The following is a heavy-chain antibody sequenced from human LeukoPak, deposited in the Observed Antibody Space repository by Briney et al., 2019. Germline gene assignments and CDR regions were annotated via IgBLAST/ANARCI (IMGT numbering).Heavy chain of an antibody. Sequence: GGSLRLSCAASGFTFSSYWMSWVRQAPGKGLEWVANIKQDGSEKYYVDSVKGRFTISRDNAKNSLYLQMNSLRAEDTAIYYCTRDFGSIVVVTAIVDWGQGTLVTVSS. D-gene: IGHD2-21*02. CDR2: IKQDGSEK. V-gene: IGHV3-7*01. CDR3: TRDFGSIVVVTAIVD. J-gene: IGHJ4*02. CDR1: GFTFSSYW.